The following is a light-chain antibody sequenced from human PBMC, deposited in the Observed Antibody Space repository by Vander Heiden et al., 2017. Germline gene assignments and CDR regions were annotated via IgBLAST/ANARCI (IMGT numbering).Light chain of an antibody. V-gene: IGLV2-8*01. CDR2: EVS. J-gene: IGLJ3*02. CDR1: SSDVGGYNY. CDR3: SSYAGSNKLV. Sequence: QSALTHPPSASGSPGQSVTISCTGTSSDVGGYNYVSWYQQHPGKAPKFLIYEVSKRPSGVPDRFSGSKSGNTASLTVSGLQAEDEADYYCSSYAGSNKLVFGGGTKLTVL.